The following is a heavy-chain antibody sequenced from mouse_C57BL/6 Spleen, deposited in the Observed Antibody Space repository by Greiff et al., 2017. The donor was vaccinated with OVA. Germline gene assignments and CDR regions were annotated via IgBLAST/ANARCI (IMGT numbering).Heavy chain of an antibody. CDR3: ARSDCCSLYYAMDY. Sequence: QVQLQQPGAELVMPGASVKLSCKASGYTFTSYWMHWVKQRPGQGLEWIGEIDPSDSYTNYNQKFKGKSTLTVDKSSSTAYMQLSSLTSEYSAVYYSARSDCCSLYYAMDYWGQGTSVTVSS. V-gene: IGHV1-69*01. D-gene: IGHD6-2*01. CDR1: GYTFTSYW. CDR2: IDPSDSYT. J-gene: IGHJ4*01.